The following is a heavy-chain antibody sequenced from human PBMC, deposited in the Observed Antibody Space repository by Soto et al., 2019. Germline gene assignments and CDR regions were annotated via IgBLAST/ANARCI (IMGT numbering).Heavy chain of an antibody. CDR1: GITFSSYS. J-gene: IGHJ4*02. Sequence: GGSLRLSCAASGITFSSYSMNWVRQAPGKGLEWVSYISSSSSTIYYADSVKGRFTISRDNAKNSLYLQMNSLRAEDTAVYYCARDRYQLLSYYFDYWGQGTLVTVSS. V-gene: IGHV3-48*01. CDR3: ARDRYQLLSYYFDY. D-gene: IGHD2-2*01. CDR2: ISSSSSTI.